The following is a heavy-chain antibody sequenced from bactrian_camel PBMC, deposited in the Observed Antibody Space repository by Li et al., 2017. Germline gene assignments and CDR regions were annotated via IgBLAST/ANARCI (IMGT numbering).Heavy chain of an antibody. J-gene: IGHJ4*01. CDR2: IRRDGAT. Sequence: QVQLVESGGGSVQAGGSLKLSCTASGFTFDEHDMGWYRQAPGNECELASTIRRDGATYYADSVKGRFTISRDNAKNTLYLQLNSLKTEDTAMYYCVNGASDVGYNYWGQGTQVTVS. D-gene: IGHD3*01. CDR3: VNGASDVGYNY. V-gene: IGHV3S55*01. CDR1: GFTFDEHD.